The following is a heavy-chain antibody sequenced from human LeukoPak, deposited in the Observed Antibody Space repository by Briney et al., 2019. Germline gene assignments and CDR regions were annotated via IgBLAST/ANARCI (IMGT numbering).Heavy chain of an antibody. J-gene: IGHJ4*02. CDR3: AKDASSGWYDYFDY. CDR2: ISWNSGSI. D-gene: IGHD6-19*01. V-gene: IGHV3-9*01. Sequence: PGRSLRLSCAASGFTFDDYAMHWVRQAPGKGLEWVSGISWNSGSIGYADSVKGRFTISRDNAKNSLYLQMNSLRAEDTALYYCAKDASSGWYDYFDYWGQGTLVTVSS. CDR1: GFTFDDYA.